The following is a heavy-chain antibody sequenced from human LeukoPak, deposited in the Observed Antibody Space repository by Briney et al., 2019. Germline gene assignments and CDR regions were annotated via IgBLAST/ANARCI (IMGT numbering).Heavy chain of an antibody. CDR3: ARSSRTTDDAFDI. J-gene: IGHJ3*02. V-gene: IGHV1-69*10. CDR2: IIPIFGIA. CDR1: GGTFSSYA. Sequence: SVKVSCKASGGTFSSYAISWVRQAPGQGLEWMGGIIPIFGIANYAQKFQGRVTITADKSTSTAYMELSSLRSEDTAVYYCARSSRTTDDAFDIWGQGTMVTVSS. D-gene: IGHD1-1*01.